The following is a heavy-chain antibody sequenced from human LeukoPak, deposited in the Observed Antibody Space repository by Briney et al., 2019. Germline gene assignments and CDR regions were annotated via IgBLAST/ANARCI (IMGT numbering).Heavy chain of an antibody. V-gene: IGHV4-59*12. Sequence: SETLSLTCTVSGDSISSYYWSWIRQPPGKGLEWIGYIHYSGSTNYNPSLKSRVTISVDTSKNQFTLKLSSVTAADTAVYYCARVQLLWFGENYYYYYMDVWGKGTTVTVSS. CDR3: ARVQLLWFGENYYYYYMDV. D-gene: IGHD3-10*01. CDR2: IHYSGST. J-gene: IGHJ6*03. CDR1: GDSISSYY.